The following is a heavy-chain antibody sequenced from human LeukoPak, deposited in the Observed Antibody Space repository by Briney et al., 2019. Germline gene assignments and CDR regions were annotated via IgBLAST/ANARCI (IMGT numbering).Heavy chain of an antibody. Sequence: GGSLRLSCAASGFSFSSHGMNRVRQAPGKGLEWVAGINPDGSKKYYVDAVKGRFTISRDNSKNTLYLQMNSLRVEDTAMYYCARDLSYFSFDDWGQGTTVTVSS. CDR2: INPDGSKK. CDR1: GFSFSSHG. CDR3: ARDLSYFSFDD. J-gene: IGHJ6*02. V-gene: IGHV3-33*01. D-gene: IGHD2-21*01.